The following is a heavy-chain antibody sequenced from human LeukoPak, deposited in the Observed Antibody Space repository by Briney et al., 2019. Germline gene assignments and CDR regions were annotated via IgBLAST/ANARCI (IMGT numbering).Heavy chain of an antibody. Sequence: GGSLRLSCSASGFDLSPYTMNWVRQAPGKGLEWVASISSTSTYMDYGDSLKGRFTISRYNAKNTLYLHLDSLRPEDTPPYYCARRVTTFLSWGQGTLVIVSS. J-gene: IGHJ4*02. D-gene: IGHD4-17*01. CDR2: ISSTSTYM. V-gene: IGHV3-21*01. CDR3: ARRVTTFLS. CDR1: GFDLSPYT.